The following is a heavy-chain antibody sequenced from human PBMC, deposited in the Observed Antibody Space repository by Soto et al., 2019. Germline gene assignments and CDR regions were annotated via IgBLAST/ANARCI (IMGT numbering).Heavy chain of an antibody. CDR2: ISSDGSST. CDR1: GFTFSSYS. D-gene: IGHD3-3*01. V-gene: IGHV3-74*01. CDR3: ASPGYYFWSGYSSPGDFAS. J-gene: IGHJ4*02. Sequence: PGGALRLTCAASGFTFSSYSMSWVRQAPGKGLEWVSSISSDGSSTSYADSVKGRVTISRDNAKNTLYRQMNSLRAEDTAVYYCASPGYYFWSGYSSPGDFASRGQCPLAPVSA.